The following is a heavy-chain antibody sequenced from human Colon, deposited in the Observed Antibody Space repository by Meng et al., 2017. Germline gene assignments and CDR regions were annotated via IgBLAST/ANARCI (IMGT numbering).Heavy chain of an antibody. CDR3: ARQPTGYPNWFDP. V-gene: IGHV4-39*07. J-gene: IGHJ5*02. D-gene: IGHD3-9*01. CDR2: FHFTGST. CDR1: GGSMSSGTNS. Sequence: QVPEPGPGRLKPSETLSLTCTVSGGSMSSGTNSWGWIRQPPGKGLEWIGTFHFTGSTYYNPPLKSRVTISADTAKNQFSLKLTSVTAADTAVYYCARQPTGYPNWFDPWGQGILVTVSS.